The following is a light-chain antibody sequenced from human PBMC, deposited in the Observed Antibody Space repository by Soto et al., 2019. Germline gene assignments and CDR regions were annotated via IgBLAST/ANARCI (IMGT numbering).Light chain of an antibody. V-gene: IGLV3-21*04. CDR2: YDS. J-gene: IGLJ2*01. CDR1: NIGSKS. Sequence: SYELTQPPSVSVAPGKTARITCGGHNIGSKSVQWYQQKPGQAPVLVIYYDSDRPSGIPERFSGSNSGNTATLTISRVEAGDEADFYCQVWDSSSDHPVFGGGTKLTVL. CDR3: QVWDSSSDHPV.